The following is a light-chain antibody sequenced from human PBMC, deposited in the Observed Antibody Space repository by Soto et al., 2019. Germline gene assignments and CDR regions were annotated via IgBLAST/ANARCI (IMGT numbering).Light chain of an antibody. CDR1: QSVSSSY. V-gene: IGKV3-20*01. CDR3: HQYGSLYT. Sequence: EIVLTQSPGTLSLYPGERATLSCRASQSVSSSYLAWYQQKPGQAPRLLIYGASSRATGIPDRFSGSGSGTDFTLTISRLEPEDFAVYYCHQYGSLYTFGQGTKVEMK. CDR2: GAS. J-gene: IGKJ2*01.